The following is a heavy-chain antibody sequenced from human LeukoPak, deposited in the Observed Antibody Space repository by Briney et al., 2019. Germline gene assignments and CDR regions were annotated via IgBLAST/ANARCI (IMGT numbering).Heavy chain of an antibody. J-gene: IGHJ5*02. CDR3: ARDLEDYDILTGYYYNWFDP. Sequence: GASVKVSCKASGYTFTSYAMHWVRQAPGQRLEWMGWINACNGNTKYSQKFQGRVTITRDTSASTAYMELSSLRSEDTAVYYCARDLEDYDILTGYYYNWFDPWGQGTLVTVSS. CDR2: INACNGNT. CDR1: GYTFTSYA. V-gene: IGHV1-3*01. D-gene: IGHD3-9*01.